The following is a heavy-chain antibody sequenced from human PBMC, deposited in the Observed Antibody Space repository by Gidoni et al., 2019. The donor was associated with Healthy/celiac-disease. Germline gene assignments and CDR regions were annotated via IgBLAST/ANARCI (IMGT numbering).Heavy chain of an antibody. CDR3: ASSGTKYSSSSQGYFDY. D-gene: IGHD6-6*01. CDR2: IYYSGST. V-gene: IGHV4-39*01. J-gene: IGHJ4*02. Sequence: GWIRQPPGKGLEWIGSIYYSGSTYYNPSLKSRVTISVDTSKNQFSLKLSSVTAADTAVYYCASSGTKYSSSSQGYFDYWGQGTLVTVSS.